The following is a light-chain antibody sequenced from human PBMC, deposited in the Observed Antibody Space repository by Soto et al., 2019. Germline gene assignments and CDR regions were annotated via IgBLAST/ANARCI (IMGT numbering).Light chain of an antibody. CDR2: DAS. CDR3: QQYNSYWG. CDR1: QSINNW. Sequence: DIQMTQSPSTLSASVGDRVTITCRASQSINNWLAWYQQKPGKAPKLLIYDASSLESGVPSRFSGSGSGTEFTLTISSLQPDDFANYYCQQYNSYWGFGQGTKVEIK. V-gene: IGKV1-5*01. J-gene: IGKJ1*01.